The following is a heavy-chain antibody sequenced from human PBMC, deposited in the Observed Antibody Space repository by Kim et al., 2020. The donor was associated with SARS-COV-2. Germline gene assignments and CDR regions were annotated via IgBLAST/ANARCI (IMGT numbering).Heavy chain of an antibody. J-gene: IGHJ5*02. V-gene: IGHV3-30-3*01. CDR2: ISYDGSNK. CDR3: ARDGLPYGYYDFWSGYSTNDNWFDP. CDR1: GFTFSSYA. Sequence: GGSLRLSCAASGFTFSSYAMHWVRQAPGKGLEWVAVISYDGSNKYYADSVKGRFTISRDNSKNTLYLQMNSLRAEDTAVYYCARDGLPYGYYDFWSGYSTNDNWFDPWGQGTLVTVSS. D-gene: IGHD3-3*01.